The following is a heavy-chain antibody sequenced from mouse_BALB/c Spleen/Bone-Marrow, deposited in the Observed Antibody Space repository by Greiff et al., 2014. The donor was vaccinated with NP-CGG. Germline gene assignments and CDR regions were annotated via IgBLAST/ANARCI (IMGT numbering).Heavy chain of an antibody. CDR1: GFSLTSYG. D-gene: IGHD1-2*01. CDR3: SRITTATGAMDY. J-gene: IGHJ4*01. CDR2: IWADGST. V-gene: IGHV2-9*02. Sequence: VESKESGPGLVAPSQSLSITCTVSGFSLTSYGVHWVRQPPGKGLEWLGVIWADGSTNYNSALMSRLSISKDNSKSQVFLKMNSLQTDDTAMYYCSRITTATGAMDYWGQGTSVTVSS.